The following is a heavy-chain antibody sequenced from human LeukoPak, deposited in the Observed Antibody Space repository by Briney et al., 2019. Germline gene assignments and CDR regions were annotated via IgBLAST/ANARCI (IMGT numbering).Heavy chain of an antibody. J-gene: IGHJ4*02. Sequence: GESLKISCKGSGYSFTSYWIGWVRQLPGKGLEWMGIIYPGDSDTRYSPSFQGQVTISADKSISTAYLQWSSLKASDTAMYYCASPSGSYFSPFDYWGQGTLVTVSS. CDR1: GYSFTSYW. V-gene: IGHV5-51*01. CDR2: IYPGDSDT. D-gene: IGHD1-26*01. CDR3: ASPSGSYFSPFDY.